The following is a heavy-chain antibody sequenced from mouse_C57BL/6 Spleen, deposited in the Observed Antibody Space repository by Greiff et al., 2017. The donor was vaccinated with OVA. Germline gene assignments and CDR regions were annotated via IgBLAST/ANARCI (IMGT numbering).Heavy chain of an antibody. V-gene: IGHV14-4*01. CDR1: GFNIKDDY. Sequence: VQLQQSGAELVRPGASVKLSCTASGFNIKDDYMHWVKQRPEQGLEWIGWIDPENGDTEYASKLQGTATITADTSSNTAYLQLSSLTSEDTAVDYCTTVKTLGFDVWGTGTTVTVSS. CDR3: TTVKTLGFDV. J-gene: IGHJ1*03. CDR2: IDPENGDT.